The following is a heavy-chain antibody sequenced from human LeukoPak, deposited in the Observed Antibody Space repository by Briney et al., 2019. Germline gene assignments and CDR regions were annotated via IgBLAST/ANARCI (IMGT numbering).Heavy chain of an antibody. Sequence: SEALSLTCTVSGGSISSYYWSWIRQPPGKGLEWIGYIYYSGSTNYNPSLKSRVTISVDTSKNQFSLKLSSVTAADTAVYYCARGGSYLSAFDIWGQGTMVTVSS. CDR1: GGSISSYY. V-gene: IGHV4-59*01. CDR2: IYYSGST. D-gene: IGHD1-26*01. CDR3: ARGGSYLSAFDI. J-gene: IGHJ3*02.